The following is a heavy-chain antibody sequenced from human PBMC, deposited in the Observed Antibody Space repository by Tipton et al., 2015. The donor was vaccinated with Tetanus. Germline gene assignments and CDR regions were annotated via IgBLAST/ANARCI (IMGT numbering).Heavy chain of an antibody. CDR1: GASFSDYY. Sequence: GLVKPSETLSLTCAVYGASFSDYYWSWIRQAPGKGLEWIGEINHSGNTNHNPSLKSRVTLSVDTSKNQFSLKLNPVTAADTAVYFCAGVTAQRTELYFDHWGQGTLVTVSS. V-gene: IGHV4-34*01. D-gene: IGHD6-13*01. J-gene: IGHJ4*02. CDR3: AGVTAQRTELYFDH. CDR2: INHSGNT.